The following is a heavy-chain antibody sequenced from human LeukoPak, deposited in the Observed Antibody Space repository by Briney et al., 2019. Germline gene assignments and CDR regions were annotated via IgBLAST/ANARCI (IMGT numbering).Heavy chain of an antibody. CDR3: ARGFGELSGGFDY. V-gene: IGHV3-33*01. CDR1: GFTFRSYG. J-gene: IGHJ4*02. D-gene: IGHD3-10*01. Sequence: GGSLRLSCAASGFTFRSYGMHWVRQAPGKGLEWVALIWYDGSKKYYADSVKGRFTISRDNSKNTLYLQMNGLRAEDSAVYYCARGFGELSGGFDYWGQGTLVTVPS. CDR2: IWYDGSKK.